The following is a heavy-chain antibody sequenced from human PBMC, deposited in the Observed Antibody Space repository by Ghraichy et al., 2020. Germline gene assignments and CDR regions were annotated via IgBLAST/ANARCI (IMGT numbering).Heavy chain of an antibody. CDR1: GGSISSSSYY. V-gene: IGHV4-39*01. J-gene: IGHJ4*02. CDR3: ASWGSGGAVAGSDY. D-gene: IGHD6-19*01. CDR2: IYYSGST. Sequence: SQTLSLTCTVSGGSISSSSYYWGWIRQPPGRGLEWIGSIYYSGSTYYNPSLKSRVTISVDTSKNQFSLKLSSVTAADTAVYYCASWGSGGAVAGSDYWGQGTLVTVSS.